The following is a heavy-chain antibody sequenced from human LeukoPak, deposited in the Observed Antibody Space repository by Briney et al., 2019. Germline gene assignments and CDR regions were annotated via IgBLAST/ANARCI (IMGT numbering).Heavy chain of an antibody. D-gene: IGHD2-2*01. V-gene: IGHV4-59*01. J-gene: IGHJ3*02. CDR2: IYYSGST. CDR1: GGSFSGYY. Sequence: PSETLSLTCAVYGGSFSGYYWSWIRQPPGKGLEWIGYIYYSGSTNYNPSLKSRVTISVDTSKNQFSLKLSSVTAADTAVYYCASAYCSSTSCYFHAFDIWGQGTMVTVSS. CDR3: ASAYCSSTSCYFHAFDI.